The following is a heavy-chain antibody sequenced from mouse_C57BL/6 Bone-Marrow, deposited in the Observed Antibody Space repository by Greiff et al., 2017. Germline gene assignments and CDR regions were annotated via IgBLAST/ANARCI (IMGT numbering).Heavy chain of an antibody. J-gene: IGHJ1*03. D-gene: IGHD1-1*01. Sequence: VQLKQSGPGLVKPSQSLSLTCSVTGYSITSGYYWNWIRQFPGNKLEWMGYISYDGSNNYNPSLKIRISITRDTSKNQFFLKLNSVTTEDTATYYCARIITTGNFDVWGTGTTVTVSS. V-gene: IGHV3-6*01. CDR1: GYSITSGYY. CDR3: ARIITTGNFDV. CDR2: ISYDGSN.